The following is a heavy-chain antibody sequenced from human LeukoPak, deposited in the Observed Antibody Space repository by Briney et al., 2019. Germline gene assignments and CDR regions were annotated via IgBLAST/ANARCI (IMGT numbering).Heavy chain of an antibody. D-gene: IGHD3-22*01. Sequence: PGGSLRLSCAASGFTFSNYWMSWVRQAPRKGLEWMATIKQDGGETYYLDSVKGRFTISRDNTKNSLYLQMNSLRAEDTAVYYCATYYYDSSAFKDWGQGTLVAVSS. J-gene: IGHJ4*02. CDR1: GFTFSNYW. V-gene: IGHV3-7*05. CDR2: IKQDGGET. CDR3: ATYYYDSSAFKD.